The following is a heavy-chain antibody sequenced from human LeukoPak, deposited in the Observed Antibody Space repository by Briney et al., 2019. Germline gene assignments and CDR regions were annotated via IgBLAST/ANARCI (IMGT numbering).Heavy chain of an antibody. CDR2: IYSGGET. V-gene: IGHV3-53*01. CDR3: ARDRDYYGSGTYSYFDC. CDR1: GFSVSSNF. Sequence: GGSLRLSCAASGFSVSSNFMGWVRQAPVKGLEWVSVIYSGGETYYADSVRGRFTISRDNSKNTLYLQMDSLSAEDTAMYYCARDRDYYGSGTYSYFDCWGQGTLVTVSS. J-gene: IGHJ4*02. D-gene: IGHD3-10*01.